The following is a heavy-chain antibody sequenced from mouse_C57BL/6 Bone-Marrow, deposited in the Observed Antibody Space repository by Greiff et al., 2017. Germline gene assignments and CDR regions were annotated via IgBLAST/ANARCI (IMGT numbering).Heavy chain of an antibody. CDR1: GYSITSGYY. Sequence: EVQLQQSGPGLVKPSQSLSLTCSVTGYSITSGYYWNWIRQFPGNKLEWMGDISYDGSNNYNPSLKNRISITRDTSKHLFFLQLHSVTTEDTAAYYCARRPSYCGSSFRYFDVWGTGTTVTVSS. J-gene: IGHJ1*03. D-gene: IGHD1-1*01. CDR2: ISYDGSN. V-gene: IGHV3-6*01. CDR3: ARRPSYCGSSFRYFDV.